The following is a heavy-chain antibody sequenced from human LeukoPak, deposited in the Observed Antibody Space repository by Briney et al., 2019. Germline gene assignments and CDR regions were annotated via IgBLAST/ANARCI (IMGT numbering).Heavy chain of an antibody. V-gene: IGHV3-30*01. CDR3: AKDVSDIVATTSYGMDV. Sequence: TGGPLRLSCAASGFRFSSYAMHWVPQAPGKGLEGVAVKLYDGSNKYYADSVKGRFTISRDNSKNTLYLQMNSLRAEDTAVYYCAKDVSDIVATTSYGMDVWGQGTTVTVSS. CDR1: GFRFSSYA. D-gene: IGHD5-12*01. CDR2: KLYDGSNK. J-gene: IGHJ6*02.